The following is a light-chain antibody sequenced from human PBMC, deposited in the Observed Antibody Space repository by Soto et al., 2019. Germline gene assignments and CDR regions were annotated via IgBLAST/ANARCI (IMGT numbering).Light chain of an antibody. Sequence: EIVMTQYPATLSVSPGERATLSCRASQTVSNNLAWYQQKPGQAPRLLFYSSSTRATGVPARFSGSRSGTDFTLTISSLQSEDLAVYYCQQYNSWPLTFGGGTKVETK. CDR3: QQYNSWPLT. CDR2: SSS. V-gene: IGKV3-15*01. CDR1: QTVSNN. J-gene: IGKJ4*01.